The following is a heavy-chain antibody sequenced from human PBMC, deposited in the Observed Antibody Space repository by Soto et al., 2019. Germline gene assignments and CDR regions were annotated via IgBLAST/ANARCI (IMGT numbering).Heavy chain of an antibody. CDR3: ARVGMVRGVIIRARSNWFDP. V-gene: IGHV4-4*02. CDR2: IYHSGST. Sequence: SETLSLTCAVSGGSISSSNWWSWVRQPPGKGLEWIGEIYHSGSTNYNPSLKSRVTISVDKSKNQFSLKLSSVTAADTAVYYCARVGMVRGVIIRARSNWFDPWGQGTLVTVSS. J-gene: IGHJ5*02. CDR1: GGSISSSNW. D-gene: IGHD3-10*01.